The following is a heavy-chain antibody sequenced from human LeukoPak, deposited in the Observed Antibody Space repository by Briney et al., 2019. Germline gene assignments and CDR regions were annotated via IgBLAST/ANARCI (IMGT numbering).Heavy chain of an antibody. Sequence: SGGSLRLSCAPSGFTFTTYWMGWVRQSPVKGLEWVASIKQGGSERHYVDSVKGRFTISRDNAKNSLYLQMNSLRAEDTAVYYCARINIGYFDYWGQGTLVTVSS. J-gene: IGHJ4*02. V-gene: IGHV3-7*01. CDR2: IKQGGSER. CDR1: GFTFTTYW. CDR3: ARINIGYFDY.